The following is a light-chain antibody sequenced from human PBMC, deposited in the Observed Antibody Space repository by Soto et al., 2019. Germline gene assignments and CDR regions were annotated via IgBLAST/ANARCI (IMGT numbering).Light chain of an antibody. V-gene: IGLV2-8*01. J-gene: IGLJ1*01. CDR3: SSYAGSNSYV. CDR2: DVS. Sequence: QSALTQPPSASGSPGQSVTISRTGTSSDVGGYNFVSWYQHHPGKAPKLMIFDVSERPSGVPDRFSGSKSGNTASLTVSGLQAEDEADYYSSSYAGSNSYVFGPGTKLTVL. CDR1: SSDVGGYNF.